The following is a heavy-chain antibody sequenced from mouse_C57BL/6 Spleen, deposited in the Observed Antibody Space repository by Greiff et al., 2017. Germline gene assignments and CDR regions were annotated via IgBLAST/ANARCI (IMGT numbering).Heavy chain of an antibody. CDR1: GYTFTSYW. J-gene: IGHJ1*03. D-gene: IGHD2-5*01. CDR2: IDPSDSYT. V-gene: IGHV1-69*01. Sequence: QVQLQQPGAELVMPGASVKLSCKASGYTFTSYWMHWVKQRPGQGLEWIGEIDPSDSYTNYNQKFKGKSTLTVDKSSSTAYMQLSSLTSEDAAVYYCATYSSYYWYFDVWGKGTTGTVSS. CDR3: ATYSSYYWYFDV.